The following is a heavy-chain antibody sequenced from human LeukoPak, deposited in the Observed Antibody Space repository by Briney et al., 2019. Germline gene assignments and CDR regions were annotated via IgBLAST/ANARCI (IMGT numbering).Heavy chain of an antibody. Sequence: ASVTVSYKASVYTFTNYGISWVRQAPGQGLQWMGWISAYNGDTNYAQKLQGRVTMTTDTSTSTAYMELRSLRSDDTAVYFCARDPDGTEDFDYWGQGTLVTVSS. CDR2: ISAYNGDT. V-gene: IGHV1-18*01. CDR1: VYTFTNYG. J-gene: IGHJ4*02. D-gene: IGHD1-26*01. CDR3: ARDPDGTEDFDY.